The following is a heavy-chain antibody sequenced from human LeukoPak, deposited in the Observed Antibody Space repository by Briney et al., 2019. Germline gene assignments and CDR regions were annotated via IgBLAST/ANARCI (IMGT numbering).Heavy chain of an antibody. CDR1: GFTFSDYY. V-gene: IGHV3-11*05. Sequence: GGSLRLSCAASGFTFSDYYMSWIRQAPGKGLEWVSYISKSSSSTNYADSVKGRFSISRDNAKNSLYLQLNSLTVEDTAVYYCARVRSSGSPLDYWGQGTLFTVSS. CDR3: ARVRSSGSPLDY. J-gene: IGHJ4*02. D-gene: IGHD3-10*01. CDR2: ISKSSSST.